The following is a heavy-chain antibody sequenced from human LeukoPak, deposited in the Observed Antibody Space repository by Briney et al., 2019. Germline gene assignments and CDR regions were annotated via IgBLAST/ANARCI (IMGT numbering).Heavy chain of an antibody. V-gene: IGHV1-8*02. J-gene: IGHJ6*03. D-gene: IGHD1-26*01. CDR2: MNPNSGNT. CDR1: GGTFSSYA. CDR3: ARVMWELLAYYYMDV. Sequence: GSSVKVSCKASGGTFSSYAINWVRQATGQGLEWMGWMNPNSGNTGYAQKFQGRVTMTRNTSISTAYMELSSLRSEDTAVYYCARVMWELLAYYYMDVWGKGTTVTISS.